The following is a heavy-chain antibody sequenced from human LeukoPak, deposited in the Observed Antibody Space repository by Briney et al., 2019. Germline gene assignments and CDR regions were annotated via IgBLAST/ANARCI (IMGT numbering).Heavy chain of an antibody. D-gene: IGHD3-22*01. J-gene: IGHJ1*01. CDR1: GYTFTGYY. V-gene: IGHV1-2*06. CDR2: INPNSGGT. CDR3: ARAANYYDSSGYYYLDAEYFQH. Sequence: ASVKVSCKASGYTFTGYYMHWVRQAPGQGLEWMGRINPNSGGTNYAQKFQGRVTMTRDTSISTAYMELSRLRSDDTAVYYCARAANYYDSSGYYYLDAEYFQHWGQGTLVTVSS.